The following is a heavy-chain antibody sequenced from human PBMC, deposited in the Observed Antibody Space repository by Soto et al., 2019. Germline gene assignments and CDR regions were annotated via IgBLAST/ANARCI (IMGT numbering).Heavy chain of an antibody. J-gene: IGHJ5*02. V-gene: IGHV4-34*01. Sequence: ASETLSLTCAVYGGAFSGYYWSWIRQPPGKGLEWIGEINHSGSTNYNPSLKSRVTISVDTSKNQFSLKLSSVTAADTAVYYCARGRPARSGYDFLWFDPWGQGTLVTVSS. CDR3: ARGRPARSGYDFLWFDP. CDR2: INHSGST. CDR1: GGAFSGYY. D-gene: IGHD5-12*01.